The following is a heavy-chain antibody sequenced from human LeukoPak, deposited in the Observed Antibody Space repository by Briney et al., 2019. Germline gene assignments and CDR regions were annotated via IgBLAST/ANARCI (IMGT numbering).Heavy chain of an antibody. CDR1: GGSISSGTYY. CDR2: IYTSGST. J-gene: IGHJ3*02. D-gene: IGHD3-22*01. Sequence: PSETLSLTCTVSGGSISSGTYYWNWIRQPAGKGLEWIGRIYTSGSTNYNPSLKSRVTISVDTSKNQFSLKLTSVTAADTVMYYCARDPYDTSANDAFDIWGQGTMVSVSS. CDR3: ARDPYDTSANDAFDI. V-gene: IGHV4-61*02.